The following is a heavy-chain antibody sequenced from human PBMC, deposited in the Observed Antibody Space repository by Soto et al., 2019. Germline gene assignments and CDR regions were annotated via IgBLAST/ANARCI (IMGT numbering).Heavy chain of an antibody. CDR2: ISYDGSNK. Sequence: GGSLRLSCAASGFTFSSYGMHWVRQAPGKGLEWVAVISYDGSNKYYADSVKGRFTISRDNSKNTLYLQMNSLRAEDTAVYYCAKTFGDSSWYYFDYWGQGTLVTVSS. J-gene: IGHJ4*02. CDR1: GFTFSSYG. V-gene: IGHV3-30*18. CDR3: AKTFGDSSWYYFDY. D-gene: IGHD6-13*01.